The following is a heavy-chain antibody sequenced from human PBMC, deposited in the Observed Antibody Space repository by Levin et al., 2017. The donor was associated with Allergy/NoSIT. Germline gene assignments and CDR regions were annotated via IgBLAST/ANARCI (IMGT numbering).Heavy chain of an antibody. CDR3: ARLNLRSRDGYNEYYYYGMDV. CDR1: GFTFSSYS. V-gene: IGHV3-21*01. J-gene: IGHJ6*02. CDR2: ISSSSSYI. Sequence: AGGSLRLSCAASGFTFSSYSMNWVRQAPGKGLEWVSSISSSSSYIYYADSVKGRFTISRDNAKNSLYLQMNSLRAEDTAVYYCARLNLRSRDGYNEYYYYGMDVWGQGTTVTVSS. D-gene: IGHD5-24*01.